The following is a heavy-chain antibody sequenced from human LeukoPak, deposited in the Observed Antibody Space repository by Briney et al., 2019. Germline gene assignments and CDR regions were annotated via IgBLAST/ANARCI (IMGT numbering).Heavy chain of an antibody. CDR2: INHSGST. D-gene: IGHD2-2*01. CDR3: ARGTLIVVVPAARVPDESPYYYYYGMDV. Sequence: SETLSLTCAVYGGSFSGYYWSWIRQPPGKGLEWIGEINHSGSTNYNPSLKSRVTISVDTSKNQFSLKLSSVTAADTAVYYCARGTLIVVVPAARVPDESPYYYYYGMDVWGQGTTVTVSS. J-gene: IGHJ6*02. V-gene: IGHV4-34*01. CDR1: GGSFSGYY.